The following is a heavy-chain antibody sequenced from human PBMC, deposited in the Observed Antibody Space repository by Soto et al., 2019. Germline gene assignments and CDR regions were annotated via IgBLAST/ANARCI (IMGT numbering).Heavy chain of an antibody. J-gene: IGHJ6*02. V-gene: IGHV1-69*06. D-gene: IGHD3-16*01. CDR2: IIPIFGTA. CDR3: ARYVEDSDYYYYGMDV. CDR1: RGRFSSYA. Sequence: GASVKGSCKDSRGRFSSYAISWVRQAPGHGLEWMGGIIPIFGTATYAQKFQGRVAITADTSKNQVSLQLNAVTPEDTAVYYCARYVEDSDYYYYGMDVWGQGTTVTVSS.